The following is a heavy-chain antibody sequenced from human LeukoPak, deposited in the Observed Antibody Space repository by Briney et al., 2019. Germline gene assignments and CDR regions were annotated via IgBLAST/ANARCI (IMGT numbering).Heavy chain of an antibody. CDR1: GFTFSNYG. Sequence: GGSLRLSCAASGFTFSNYGLNWVRQAPGKGLEGVSSISGSGDTTYYADSVRGRFTISRDNSKNTLYLQMNSLRAEDTAVYYCAKRRGLELLYYYYMDVWGKGTTVTVSS. V-gene: IGHV3-23*01. D-gene: IGHD1-7*01. J-gene: IGHJ6*03. CDR3: AKRRGLELLYYYYMDV. CDR2: ISGSGDTT.